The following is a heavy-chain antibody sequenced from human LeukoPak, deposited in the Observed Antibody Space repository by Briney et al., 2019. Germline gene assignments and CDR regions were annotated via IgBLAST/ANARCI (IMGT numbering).Heavy chain of an antibody. D-gene: IGHD2-2*01. Sequence: SETLSLTCTVSGESITTHYWTWIRQPPGKGLEWIGYVYDTGSTDYNPSLKSRVAISVDTSKNQFSLRLNSVTAADTAIYYCAREKIAMRAFDSWGQGTLVTVSS. CDR3: AREKIAMRAFDS. V-gene: IGHV4-59*11. CDR2: VYDTGST. J-gene: IGHJ4*02. CDR1: GESITTHY.